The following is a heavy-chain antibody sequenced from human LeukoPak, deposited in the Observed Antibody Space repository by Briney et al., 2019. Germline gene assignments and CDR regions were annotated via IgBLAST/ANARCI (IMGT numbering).Heavy chain of an antibody. D-gene: IGHD6-13*01. CDR1: GYTFNSYG. J-gene: IGHJ4*02. V-gene: IGHV1-18*01. CDR3: ARAPRGSSTWYIVY. CDR2: ISPYNGNT. Sequence: ASVKVSCKASGYTFNSYGISWVRQAPGQGLELMGWISPYNGNTNYAQKFQGRVTMTTDTSTTTAYMELRSLGSDDTAVYYCARAPRGSSTWYIVYWGQGTLVTVSS.